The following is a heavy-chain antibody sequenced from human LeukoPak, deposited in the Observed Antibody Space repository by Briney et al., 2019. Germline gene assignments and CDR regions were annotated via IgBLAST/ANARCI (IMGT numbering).Heavy chain of an antibody. D-gene: IGHD3-16*01. CDR3: ASLRGNYYYYYMDV. Sequence: SETLSLTCTVSGGSISSYYWGWIRHPPGKGLEWIGSIYYSGSTYYNPTLKSRVTISVDTSKNQFSLKLSSVTAADTAVYYCASLRGNYYYYYMDVWGKGTTVTVSS. CDR1: GGSISSYY. J-gene: IGHJ6*03. V-gene: IGHV4-39*07. CDR2: IYYSGST.